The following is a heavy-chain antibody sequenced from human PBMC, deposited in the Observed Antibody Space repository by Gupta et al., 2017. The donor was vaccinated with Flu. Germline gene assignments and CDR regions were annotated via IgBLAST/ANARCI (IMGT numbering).Heavy chain of an antibody. J-gene: IGHJ4*02. CDR1: GFTFSSYS. CDR3: AGRGASSRGFLEY. D-gene: IGHD3-10*01. CDR2: ITGGSSTI. Sequence: EVQLVESGGGLAQPGGSLRLSCAASGFTFSSYSMHWVRQAPGKGLEWVSYITGGSSTINYADSVKGRFTISRDNGNNSLYLQMNSLRAEDTAVYYCAGRGASSRGFLEYWCQGTLVTVAS. V-gene: IGHV3-48*01.